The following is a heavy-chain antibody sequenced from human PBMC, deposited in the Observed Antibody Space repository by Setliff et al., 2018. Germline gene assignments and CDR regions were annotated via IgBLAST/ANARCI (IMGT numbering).Heavy chain of an antibody. CDR2: IMPIFGTT. J-gene: IGHJ4*02. V-gene: IGHV1-69*05. CDR3: AREEGYYFDSTNYYYYFDY. CDR1: GGTFNSNA. D-gene: IGHD3-22*01. Sequence: SVKVSCKASGGTFNSNAISWVRQAPGQGLEWMGGIMPIFGTTNYAQKFQGRVTITTDESTSTAYMELSSLRPEDTAVYYCAREEGYYFDSTNYYYYFDYWGQGTLVTSPQ.